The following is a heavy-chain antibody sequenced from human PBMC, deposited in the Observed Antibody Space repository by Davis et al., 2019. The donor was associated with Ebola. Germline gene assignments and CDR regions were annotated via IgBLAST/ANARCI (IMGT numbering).Heavy chain of an antibody. Sequence: KVSCKGSGYSFTSYWIGWVRQMPGKGLEWMGIIYPGDSDTRYSPSFQGQVTISADKSISTAYLQWSSLKASDTAMYYCARSSSGWDRYYYYYYGMDVWGQGTTVTVSS. V-gene: IGHV5-51*01. CDR1: GYSFTSYW. J-gene: IGHJ6*02. CDR2: IYPGDSDT. CDR3: ARSSSGWDRYYYYYYGMDV. D-gene: IGHD6-19*01.